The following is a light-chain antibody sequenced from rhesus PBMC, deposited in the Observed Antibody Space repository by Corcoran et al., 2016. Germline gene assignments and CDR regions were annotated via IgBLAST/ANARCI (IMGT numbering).Light chain of an antibody. CDR1: QSVSSY. Sequence: EIVMTQSPATLSLSPGERATLSCRASQSVSSYVAWYQQKPEQAPRLLIYGASSRAPGIPDRFSGSGSGTDFTLIIRRLGPEDVGVYYCQQYNNWNTFGGGTKVEIK. CDR2: GAS. J-gene: IGKJ4*01. CDR3: QQYNNWNT. V-gene: IGKV3S9*01.